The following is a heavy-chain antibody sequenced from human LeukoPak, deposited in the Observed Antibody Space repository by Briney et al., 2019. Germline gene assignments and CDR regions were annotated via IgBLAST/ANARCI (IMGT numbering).Heavy chain of an antibody. D-gene: IGHD3-22*01. Sequence: GGSLRLSCAASGFTVSSSYMYWVRQAPGKGLEWVSFFYRGDSTYYAESVRGRFTISRDNSKNTLYLQMNSLRAEDTAVYYCVRDKVVESNTASLFGYWGQGTLVTVSS. V-gene: IGHV3-53*01. CDR3: VRDKVVESNTASLFGY. J-gene: IGHJ4*02. CDR1: GFTVSSSY. CDR2: FYRGDST.